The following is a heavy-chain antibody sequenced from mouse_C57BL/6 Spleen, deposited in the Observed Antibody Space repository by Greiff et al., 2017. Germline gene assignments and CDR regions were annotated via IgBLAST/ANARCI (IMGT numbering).Heavy chain of an antibody. J-gene: IGHJ2*01. CDR1: GFTFSDYG. Sequence: EVMLVESGGGLVKPGGSLKLSCAASGFTFSDYGMHWVRQAPEKGLEWVAYISSGSSTIYYADTVKGRFTISRDNAKNTLFLQMTSLRSEDTAMYYCARGPNWDLDYWGQGTTLTVSS. CDR2: ISSGSSTI. D-gene: IGHD4-1*01. CDR3: ARGPNWDLDY. V-gene: IGHV5-17*01.